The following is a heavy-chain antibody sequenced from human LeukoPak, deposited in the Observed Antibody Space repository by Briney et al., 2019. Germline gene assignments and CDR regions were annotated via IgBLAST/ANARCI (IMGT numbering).Heavy chain of an antibody. CDR2: IWYDGSNK. CDR3: ASGSVIGWYFDL. CDR1: GFTFSSYG. V-gene: IGHV3-33*01. Sequence: PGGSLRLSCAASGFTFSSYGMHWVRQAPGKGLEWVAVIWYDGSNKYYADSVKGRFTISRDNSKNTLYLQMNSLRAEDTAVYYCASGSVIGWYFDLWGRGTLVTVSS. J-gene: IGHJ2*01. D-gene: IGHD2/OR15-2a*01.